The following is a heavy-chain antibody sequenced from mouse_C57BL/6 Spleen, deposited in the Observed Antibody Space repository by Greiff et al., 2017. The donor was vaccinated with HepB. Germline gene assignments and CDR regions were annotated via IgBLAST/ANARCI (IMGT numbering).Heavy chain of an antibody. J-gene: IGHJ4*01. CDR1: GFTFSDYY. CDR2: ISNGGGST. CDR3: ARHGGEWLRGAMDY. V-gene: IGHV5-12*01. D-gene: IGHD2-2*01. Sequence: EVQGVESGGGLVQPGGSLKLSCAASGFTFSDYYMYWVRQTPEKRLEWVAYISNGGGSTYYPDTVKGRFTISRDNAKNTLYLQMSRLKSEDTAMYYCARHGGEWLRGAMDYWGQGTSVTVSS.